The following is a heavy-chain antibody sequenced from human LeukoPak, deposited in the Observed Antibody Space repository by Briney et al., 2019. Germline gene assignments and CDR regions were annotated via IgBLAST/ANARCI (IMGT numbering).Heavy chain of an antibody. D-gene: IGHD6-25*01. J-gene: IGHJ4*02. V-gene: IGHV3-30-3*01. CDR1: GFTFSSYA. CDR2: ISYDGSNK. Sequence: GGSLRLSCAASGFTFSSYAMHWVRQAPGKGLEWVAVISYDGSNKYYGDSVKGRFTISRDNSKNSLYLQMNSLRAEDTAVYYCARDSRQRFDYWGQGTLVTVSS. CDR3: ARDSRQRFDY.